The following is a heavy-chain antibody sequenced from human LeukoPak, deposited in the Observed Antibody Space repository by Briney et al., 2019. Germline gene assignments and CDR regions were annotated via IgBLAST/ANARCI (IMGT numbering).Heavy chain of an antibody. CDR3: AKDLSATMTRGEDY. CDR2: IYSGGST. D-gene: IGHD3-10*01. V-gene: IGHV3-53*05. Sequence: PGGSLRLSCAASGFTVSSNYMSWVRQAPGKGLEWVSVIYSGGSTYYADSVKGRFTISRDNSKNTLYLHMNSLRAEDTAVYYCAKDLSATMTRGEDYWGQGTLVTVSS. CDR1: GFTVSSNY. J-gene: IGHJ4*02.